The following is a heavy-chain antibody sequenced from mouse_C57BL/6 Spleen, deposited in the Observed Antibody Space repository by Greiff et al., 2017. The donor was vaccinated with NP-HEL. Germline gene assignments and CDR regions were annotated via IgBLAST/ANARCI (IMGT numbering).Heavy chain of an antibody. J-gene: IGHJ2*01. CDR3: AGANYYGSSFDD. CDR1: GFTFSDYG. V-gene: IGHV5-17*01. CDR2: ICSGSSTI. D-gene: IGHD1-1*01. Sequence: EVQGVESGGGLVKPGGSLKLSCAASGFTFSDYGMHWVRQAPEKGLEWVAYICSGSSTIYYADTVKGRFTFSRDNAKNPLFLQMTSLRSEDTAMYYCAGANYYGSSFDDWGKVTTLTVAS.